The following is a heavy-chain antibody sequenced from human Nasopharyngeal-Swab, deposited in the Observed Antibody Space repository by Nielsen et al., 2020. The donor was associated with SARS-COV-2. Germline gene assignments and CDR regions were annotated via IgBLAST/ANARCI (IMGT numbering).Heavy chain of an antibody. CDR2: ISSSGSTI. CDR1: GFTFSDYY. J-gene: IGHJ4*02. D-gene: IGHD2-15*01. V-gene: IGHV3-11*04. Sequence: GESLKISCAASGFTFSDYYMSWIRQAPGKGLEWVSYISSSGSTIYYADSVKGRFTISRDNAKNSLYLQMNSLRDEDTAVYYCAREKRVAATNSYWGQGTLVTVSS. CDR3: AREKRVAATNSY.